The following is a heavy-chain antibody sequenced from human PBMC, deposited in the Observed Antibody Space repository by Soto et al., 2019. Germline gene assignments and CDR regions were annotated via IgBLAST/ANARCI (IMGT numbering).Heavy chain of an antibody. CDR1: GFTFSNSG. CDR2: ISSDGSDE. J-gene: IGHJ6*02. V-gene: IGHV3-30*18. CDR3: AKVIGYCSSSSCWRDCYYYYGMDV. Sequence: GGPLRLSCAASGFTFSNSGMHWVRHAPGKGLEWVAVISSDGSDEYYADSVKGRFRISRDNSKNTLYLQMNSLRAEDTAVYYCAKVIGYCSSSSCWRDCYYYYGMDVWGQGTTVTVSS. D-gene: IGHD2-2*01.